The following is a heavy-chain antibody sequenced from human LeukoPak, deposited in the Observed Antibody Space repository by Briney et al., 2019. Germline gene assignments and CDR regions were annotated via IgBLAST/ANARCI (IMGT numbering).Heavy chain of an antibody. CDR1: GYTFTNYY. CDR3: ARDSTVTTFRGCVDP. V-gene: IGHV1-46*01. J-gene: IGHJ5*02. Sequence: GASVKVSCKASGYTFTNYYVHWVRQAPGQGLEWMGVINPSGGSTNYAQRFQGRVTMTRDTSTSTVYMELSSLRSEDTAVYYCARDSTVTTFRGCVDPWDQGTLVTVSS. D-gene: IGHD4-17*01. CDR2: INPSGGST.